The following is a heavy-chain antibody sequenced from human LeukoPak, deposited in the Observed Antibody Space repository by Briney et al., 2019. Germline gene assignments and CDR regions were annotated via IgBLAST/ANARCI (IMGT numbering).Heavy chain of an antibody. CDR1: GYTFTSYG. D-gene: IGHD3-3*01. CDR3: ARAGTLEWSFAYLDY. CDR2: ISAYNGNT. J-gene: IGHJ4*02. Sequence: ASVKVSCKASGYTFTSYGISWVRQAPGQGLEWMGWISAYNGNTNYAQKLQGRVTMTTDTSTSTAYMELTSLRSDDTAVYYCARAGTLEWSFAYLDYWGQGTLVTVSS. V-gene: IGHV1-18*01.